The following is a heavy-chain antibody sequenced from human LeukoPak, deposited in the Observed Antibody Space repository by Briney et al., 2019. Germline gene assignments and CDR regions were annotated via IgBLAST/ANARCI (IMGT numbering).Heavy chain of an antibody. D-gene: IGHD1-1*01. V-gene: IGHV3-7*04. CDR3: AKEGDWNLDY. CDR1: DFNFRSNW. CDR2: IKGDGSEK. J-gene: IGHJ4*02. Sequence: GGSLRLSCVASDFNFRSNWMDWVRQAPGKGLEWVANIKGDGSEKNYVDSVKGRFSISRDNAKNSLYLEMNSLRAEDTGVYYCAKEGDWNLDYWGQGALVTVTS.